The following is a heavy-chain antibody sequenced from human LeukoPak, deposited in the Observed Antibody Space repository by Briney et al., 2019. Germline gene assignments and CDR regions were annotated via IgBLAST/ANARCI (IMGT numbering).Heavy chain of an antibody. CDR1: GGSISSGVYY. CDR3: ARGKKRSGCSTPSCYASSYYYYYMDV. CDR2: IYTSGNT. D-gene: IGHD2-2*01. V-gene: IGHV4-61*02. J-gene: IGHJ6*03. Sequence: SETLSLTCTVSGGSISSGVYYWSWIRQPAGKGLEWIGRIYTSGNTNYNPSLKSRVTISVDTSKNQFSLKLSSVTAADTAVYYCARGKKRSGCSTPSCYASSYYYYYMDVWGKGTTVTVSS.